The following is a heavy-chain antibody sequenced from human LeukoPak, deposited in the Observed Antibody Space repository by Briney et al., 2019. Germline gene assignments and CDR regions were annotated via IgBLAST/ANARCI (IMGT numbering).Heavy chain of an antibody. V-gene: IGHV4-4*07. CDR3: ARDVEARSPGGYYYYHMDV. J-gene: IGHJ6*03. CDR2: IYTSGST. Sequence: SETLSLTCTVSGGSIRSYYWSWIRQPAGKGLEWIGRIYTSGSTNYNPSLKSRVTMSVDTSKNQFFLKLSSVTAADTAVYYCARDVEARSPGGYYYYHMDVWGKGTTVTVSS. CDR1: GGSIRSYY. D-gene: IGHD2-15*01.